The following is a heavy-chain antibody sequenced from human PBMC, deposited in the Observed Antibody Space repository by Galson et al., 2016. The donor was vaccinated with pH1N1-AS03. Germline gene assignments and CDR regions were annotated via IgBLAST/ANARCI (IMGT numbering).Heavy chain of an antibody. CDR3: ARMTYHYDSAGYYGCLDP. J-gene: IGHJ5*02. V-gene: IGHV5-10-1*01. CDR2: IDPSDSYT. D-gene: IGHD3-22*01. CDR1: GYSFTKFW. Sequence: QSGAEVKMPGESLRISCKGSGYSFTKFWITWVRQMPGKGLEWMGRIDPSDSYTNYSPSFQGHVTISVDKSINTAYLQWSSLKASDSAMYYCARMTYHYDSAGYYGCLDPWDQGTLVTVSS.